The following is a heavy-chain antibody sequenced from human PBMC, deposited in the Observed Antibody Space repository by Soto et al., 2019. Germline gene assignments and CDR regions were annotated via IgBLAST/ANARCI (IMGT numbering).Heavy chain of an antibody. D-gene: IGHD5-12*01. CDR3: AKDRGKWLQPGGYYFDY. J-gene: IGHJ4*02. CDR1: GFTFSSYA. V-gene: IGHV3-23*01. CDR2: ISGSGGST. Sequence: PGGSLRLSCAASGFTFSSYAMSWVRQAPGKGLEWVSAISGSGGSTYYADSVKGRFTISRDNSKNTLYLQMNSLRAEDTAVYYCAKDRGKWLQPGGYYFDYWGQGTLVTVSS.